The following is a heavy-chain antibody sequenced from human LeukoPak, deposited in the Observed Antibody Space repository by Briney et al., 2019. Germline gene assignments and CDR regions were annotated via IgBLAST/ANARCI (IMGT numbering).Heavy chain of an antibody. J-gene: IGHJ4*02. Sequence: ASETLSLTCTVSGGSISSYYWSWIRQPPGKGLEWIGNIYYSGSTNYNPSLKSRVTISVDTSKNQFSLKLSSVTAADTAVYYCARGYCSGGSCYSHGDYFDYWGQGTLVTVSS. CDR2: IYYSGST. V-gene: IGHV4-59*12. CDR3: ARGYCSGGSCYSHGDYFDY. CDR1: GGSISSYY. D-gene: IGHD2-15*01.